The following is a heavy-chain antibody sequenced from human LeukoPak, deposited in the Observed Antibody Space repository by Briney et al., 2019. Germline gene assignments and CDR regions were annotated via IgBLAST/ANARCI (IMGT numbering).Heavy chain of an antibody. CDR1: GYTFTSYG. J-gene: IGHJ4*02. CDR2: ISAYNGNT. Sequence: ASVKVFCKASGYTFTSYGISWVRQAPGQGLEWMGWISAYNGNTNYAQKLQGRVTMTRDTSTSTVYMELSSLRSEDTAVYYCARGKLELRHLFDYWGQGTLVTVSS. CDR3: ARGKLELRHLFDY. D-gene: IGHD1-7*01. V-gene: IGHV1-18*01.